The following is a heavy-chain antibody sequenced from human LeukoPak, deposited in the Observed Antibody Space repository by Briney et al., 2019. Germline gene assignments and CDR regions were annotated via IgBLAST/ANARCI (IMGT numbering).Heavy chain of an antibody. CDR1: GYTFTSYA. J-gene: IGHJ4*02. D-gene: IGHD3-22*01. Sequence: ASVKVSCKASGYTFTSYAMHWVRQAPGQRLEWMGWINAGNGNTKYSQKFQGRVTMTTDTSTSTAYMELRSLRSDDTAVYYCAGTSHYDSSGYFGYWGQGTLVTVSS. CDR3: AGTSHYDSSGYFGY. CDR2: INAGNGNT. V-gene: IGHV1-3*01.